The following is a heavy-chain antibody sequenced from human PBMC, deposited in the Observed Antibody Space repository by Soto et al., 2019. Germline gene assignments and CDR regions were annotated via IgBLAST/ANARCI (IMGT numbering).Heavy chain of an antibody. CDR1: GGSISSYY. J-gene: IGHJ6*04. CDR3: ARHKSRDLPDEMDV. V-gene: IGHV4-59*08. CDR2: IYYSGST. Sequence: SETLSLTCTVSGGSISSYYWSWIRQPPGKGLEWIGYIYYSGSTNYNPSLKSRVTISVDTSKNQFSLKLSSVTAADTAVYYCARHKSRDLPDEMDVWVKGTTVTVSS.